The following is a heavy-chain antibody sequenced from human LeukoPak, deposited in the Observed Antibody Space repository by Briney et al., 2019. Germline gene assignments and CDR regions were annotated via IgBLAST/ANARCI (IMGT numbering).Heavy chain of an antibody. J-gene: IGHJ2*01. CDR3: ARAPNNTDYSAGYWYFDL. D-gene: IGHD3-16*01. CDR2: IGSGGST. Sequence: GGSLRLSCAASGFTFSSYAMSWVRQAPGKGLEWVSAIGSGGSTYYADSVKGRFTISRDNSKNTLYLQMNSLRAEDTAVYYCARAPNNTDYSAGYWYFDLWGRGTLVTVSS. CDR1: GFTFSSYA. V-gene: IGHV3-23*01.